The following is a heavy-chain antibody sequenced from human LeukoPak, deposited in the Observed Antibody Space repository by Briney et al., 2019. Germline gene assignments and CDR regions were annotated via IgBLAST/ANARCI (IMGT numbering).Heavy chain of an antibody. Sequence: PGGSLRLSCAASGFTFSSYSMNWVRQAPGKGLEWVSSISTSGSNIYYADSVKGRFTISRDNAKNSLYLLMNSLSVEDTAVYYCAREDDWAFHIWGQGTMVTVSS. CDR1: GFTFSSYS. CDR2: ISTSGSNI. J-gene: IGHJ3*02. CDR3: AREDDWAFHI. D-gene: IGHD3-9*01. V-gene: IGHV3-21*01.